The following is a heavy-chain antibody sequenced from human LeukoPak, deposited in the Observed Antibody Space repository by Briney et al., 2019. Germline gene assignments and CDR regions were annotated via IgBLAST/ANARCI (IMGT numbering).Heavy chain of an antibody. CDR3: ARAPIPSAGLGYFDL. D-gene: IGHD6-13*01. CDR1: GVSITSDY. J-gene: IGHJ2*01. V-gene: IGHV4-59*01. Sequence: PSETLSLTCTVSGVSITSDYWNWIRQPPGEGLEWIGFISYTGSTNYNPSLKSRLTISVDTSKNQLSLKLNSVAAADTAVYYCARAPIPSAGLGYFDLWGPGTLVTVSS. CDR2: ISYTGST.